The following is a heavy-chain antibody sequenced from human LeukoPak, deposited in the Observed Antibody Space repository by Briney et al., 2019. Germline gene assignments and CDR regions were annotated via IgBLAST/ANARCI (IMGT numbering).Heavy chain of an antibody. CDR1: GFTFSDHY. V-gene: IGHV3-72*01. CDR2: PRNKANSYTT. D-gene: IGHD6-19*01. J-gene: IGHJ6*03. CDR3: TRDSDYYYMDV. Sequence: GGSLRLSCAASGFTFSDHYMDWVRQAPGKGLEWVGRPRNKANSYTTEYAAPVKGRFTISRDDSKDSLYLQMTSLKTEDTAVYYCTRDSDYYYMDVWGKGTTVTVS.